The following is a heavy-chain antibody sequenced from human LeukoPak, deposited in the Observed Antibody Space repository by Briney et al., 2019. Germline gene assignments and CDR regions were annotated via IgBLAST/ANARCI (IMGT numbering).Heavy chain of an antibody. CDR3: ATDESGSYSDAFDI. D-gene: IGHD1-26*01. J-gene: IGHJ3*02. CDR2: FDPEDGET. V-gene: IGHV1-24*01. CDR1: GYTLTELS. Sequence: ASVKVSCKVSGYTLTELSMHWERQAPGKGLEWMGGFDPEDGETIYAQKFQGRVTMTEDTSTDTAYMELSSLRSEDTAVYYCATDESGSYSDAFDIWGQGTMVTVSS.